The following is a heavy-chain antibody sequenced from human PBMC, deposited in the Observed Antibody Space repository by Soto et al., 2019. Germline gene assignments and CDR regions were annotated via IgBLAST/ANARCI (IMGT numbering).Heavy chain of an antibody. D-gene: IGHD3-3*01. Sequence: EEQLVESGGALVQPGGSLRLSCAASGVTFNRFGMNWVRQAPGKGLEWISYISSASSTTQYAESVKGRFTISRDNVRDSLYLQMSSLRVEDTAVYYCARRPLWSGLSDYYYMDVWGKGTTVTVSS. CDR2: ISSASSTT. J-gene: IGHJ6*03. CDR1: GVTFNRFG. V-gene: IGHV3-48*01. CDR3: ARRPLWSGLSDYYYMDV.